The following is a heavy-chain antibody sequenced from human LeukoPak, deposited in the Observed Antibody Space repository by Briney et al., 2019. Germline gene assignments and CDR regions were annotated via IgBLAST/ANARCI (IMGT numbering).Heavy chain of an antibody. CDR1: GGSISSSSYY. CDR3: ATTKPNWGAFDY. J-gene: IGHJ4*02. CDR2: IYYSGST. V-gene: IGHV4-39*01. D-gene: IGHD7-27*01. Sequence: SETLSLTCTVSGGSISSSSYYWGWIRQPPGKGLEWIGSIYYSGSTYYNPSLKSRVTISVDTSKNQFSLKLSSVTAADTAVYYCATTKPNWGAFDYWGQGTLVTVSS.